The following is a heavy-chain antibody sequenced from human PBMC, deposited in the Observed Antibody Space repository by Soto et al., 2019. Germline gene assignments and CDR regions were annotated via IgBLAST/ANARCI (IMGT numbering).Heavy chain of an antibody. V-gene: IGHV4-59*01. Sequence: SETLSLTCTVSGTSISSYYWSWIRQPPGKGLEWIGYVFYAGRANYNASLKSRVSISLDTSNYQFSLKLSSVTAADTAVYYCARDGDGRMTTNPYYYNGMDVWGPGTTVTVSS. CDR2: VFYAGRA. CDR1: GTSISSYY. J-gene: IGHJ6*02. D-gene: IGHD4-4*01. CDR3: ARDGDGRMTTNPYYYNGMDV.